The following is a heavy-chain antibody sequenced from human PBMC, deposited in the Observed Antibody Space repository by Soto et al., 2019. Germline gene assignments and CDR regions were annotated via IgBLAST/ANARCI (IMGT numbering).Heavy chain of an antibody. D-gene: IGHD2-2*01. V-gene: IGHV3-33*01. Sequence: QVQLVESGRGVVQPGRSLRLSCAASGFTFSSHGMHWVRQAPGKGLEWVAVIWYDGTNKNYADSVKGRFTISRDNSKNTQKLHMTTLRAEDTAVYYCARGEAGYCYSSSCGTYGMHVWGQGTTVTVSS. CDR3: ARGEAGYCYSSSCGTYGMHV. CDR2: IWYDGTNK. CDR1: GFTFSSHG. J-gene: IGHJ6*02.